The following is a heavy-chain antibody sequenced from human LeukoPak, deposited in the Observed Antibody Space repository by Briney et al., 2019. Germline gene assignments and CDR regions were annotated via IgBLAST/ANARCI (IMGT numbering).Heavy chain of an antibody. V-gene: IGHV5-51*01. D-gene: IGHD5-18*01. CDR2: IYPGDSDT. J-gene: IGHJ4*02. CDR3: VSGLGGYSYGDVEFYFDY. CDR1: GYSFTSYW. Sequence: GESLEISCKGSGYSFTSYWIGWVRQLPGKGLEWMGLIYPGDSDTTYSPSFQGQVIISADKSISTAYLQWSSLQASDTAMYYCVSGLGGYSYGDVEFYFDYWGQGTLVTVSS.